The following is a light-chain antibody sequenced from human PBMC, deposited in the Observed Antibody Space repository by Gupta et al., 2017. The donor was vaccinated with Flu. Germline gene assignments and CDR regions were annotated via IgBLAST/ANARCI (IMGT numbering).Light chain of an antibody. Sequence: GTLLLPAGERATPSSSGSQSVNNTLLRWYQQKPGEARRLLIYGASSRATGLPDRFSGSGSGTDFTLTISRLEPEDFAVYYCQQDSTSLYTFGQGTKMEIK. CDR1: QSVNNTL. J-gene: IGKJ2*01. CDR3: QQDSTSLYT. CDR2: GAS. V-gene: IGKV3-20*01.